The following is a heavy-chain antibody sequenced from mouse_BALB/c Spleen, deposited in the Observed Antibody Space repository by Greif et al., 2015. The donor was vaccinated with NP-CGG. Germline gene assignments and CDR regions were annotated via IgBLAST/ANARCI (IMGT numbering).Heavy chain of an antibody. Sequence: EVKLMESGGGLVKPGGSLKLSCAASGFTFSGYAMSWVRQTPEKRLEWVATISSGGSYTYYPDSVKGRFTISRDNAKNTLYLQMSSLRSEDTAMYYCARHSYRYDWFAYWGQGTLVTVSA. D-gene: IGHD2-14*01. J-gene: IGHJ3*01. CDR2: ISSGGSYT. CDR3: ARHSYRYDWFAY. V-gene: IGHV5-9-3*01. CDR1: GFTFSGYA.